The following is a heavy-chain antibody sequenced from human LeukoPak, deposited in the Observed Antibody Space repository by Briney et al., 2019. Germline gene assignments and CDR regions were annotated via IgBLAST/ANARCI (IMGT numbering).Heavy chain of an antibody. D-gene: IGHD1-26*01. CDR3: AKETHNIVGVRRGAFDI. CDR1: GFTFSRSW. Sequence: GGSLRLSCAASGFTFSRSWMSWVRQAPGKGLEWVSGISGSGSSTYYADSVKGRFTISRDNSKNTLYLQMNSLRAEDTAVYYCAKETHNIVGVRRGAFDIWGQGTMVTVSS. CDR2: ISGSGSST. J-gene: IGHJ3*02. V-gene: IGHV3-23*01.